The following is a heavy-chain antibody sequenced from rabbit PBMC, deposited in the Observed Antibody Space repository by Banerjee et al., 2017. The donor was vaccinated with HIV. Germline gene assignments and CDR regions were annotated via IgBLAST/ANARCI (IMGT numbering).Heavy chain of an antibody. CDR3: ARGGTGSSYGPRYFNL. CDR1: GFSFSNKYV. J-gene: IGHJ4*01. V-gene: IGHV1S45*01. Sequence: QEQLEESGGDLVKPEGSLTLTCTASGFSFSNKYVMCWVRQAPGKGLEWIACINTSSGNTLYASWAKGRFTLSKPSPTTVTLPMTSLAAADTATYFCARGGTGSSYGPRYFNLWGPGTLVTVS. D-gene: IGHD8-1*01. CDR2: INTSSGNT.